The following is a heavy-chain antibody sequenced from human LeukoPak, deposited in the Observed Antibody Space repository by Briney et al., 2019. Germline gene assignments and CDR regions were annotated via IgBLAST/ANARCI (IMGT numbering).Heavy chain of an antibody. CDR1: GFTFSSSA. J-gene: IGHJ6*02. CDR2: ISNNGGYT. CDR3: ARGSYYYDIYAMDV. V-gene: IGHV3-23*01. Sequence: KPGGSLRLSCAASGFTFSSSAMSWVRQAPGKGLEWVSAISNNGGYTYYADSVQGRFTISRDNAKNSLYVQMNSLRAEDTAVYYCARGSYYYDIYAMDVWGQGTTVTVSS.